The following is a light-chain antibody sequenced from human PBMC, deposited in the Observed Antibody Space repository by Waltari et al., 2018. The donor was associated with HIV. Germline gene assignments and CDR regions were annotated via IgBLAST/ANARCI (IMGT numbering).Light chain of an antibody. V-gene: IGKV1-39*01. CDR2: AAS. J-gene: IGKJ1*01. CDR3: QQSYKDPRT. CDR1: QNIRSN. Sequence: DIQLTQSPSSLSASVGDRVTITCRASQNIRSNLNWYQQKPGKAPNLLSYAASSLQSGVPSRLSSSRGGTDFTHTISSMQTEDFANYHCQQSYKDPRTFGKGTKV.